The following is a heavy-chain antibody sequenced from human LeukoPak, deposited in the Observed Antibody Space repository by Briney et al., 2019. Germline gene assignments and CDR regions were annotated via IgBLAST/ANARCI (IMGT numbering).Heavy chain of an antibody. CDR1: GYTFTGYY. D-gene: IGHD3-10*01. J-gene: IGHJ5*02. Sequence: ASVKVSCKASGYTFTGYYMHWVRQAPGQGLEWMGWINPNSGSTNYAQKFQGRVTMTRDTSISTAYMELSRLRSDDTAVYYCASYAPYGSGRWFDPWGQGTLVTVSS. V-gene: IGHV1-2*02. CDR2: INPNSGST. CDR3: ASYAPYGSGRWFDP.